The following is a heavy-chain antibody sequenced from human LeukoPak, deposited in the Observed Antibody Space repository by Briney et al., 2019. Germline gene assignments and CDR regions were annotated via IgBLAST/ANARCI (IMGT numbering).Heavy chain of an antibody. CDR1: GGTFSSYA. Sequence: SVKVSCKASGGTFSSYAISWVRQAPGQGLEWMGGIIPIFGTANYAQKFQGRVTITADKSTSTAYMELSSLRSEDTAVYYCARDRYYDSSGYYYFDYWGQGTLVTVSS. D-gene: IGHD3-22*01. V-gene: IGHV1-69*06. J-gene: IGHJ4*02. CDR3: ARDRYYDSSGYYYFDY. CDR2: IIPIFGTA.